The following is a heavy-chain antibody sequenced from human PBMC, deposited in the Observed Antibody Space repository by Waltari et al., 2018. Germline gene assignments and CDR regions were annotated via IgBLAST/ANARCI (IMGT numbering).Heavy chain of an antibody. J-gene: IGHJ5*02. CDR1: GGSFSTYA. V-gene: IGHV1-69*04. CDR2: ILPILNIT. Sequence: QVQLVQSGAEVKKPESSVKVSCQVSGGSFSTYAINWVRQAPGQGLEWMGRILPILNITQYAQKFQGRVTLTADTSTRVAYMELNSLTSEDTAVYCCSRGPQAAGNQLDPWGQGTLVTVSS. CDR3: SRGPQAAGNQLDP.